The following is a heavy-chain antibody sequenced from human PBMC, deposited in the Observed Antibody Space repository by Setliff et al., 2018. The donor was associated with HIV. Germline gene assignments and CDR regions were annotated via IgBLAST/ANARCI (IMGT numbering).Heavy chain of an antibody. V-gene: IGHV1-18*01. CDR1: GYTFTSYG. J-gene: IGHJ4*02. CDR2: ISAYNGNT. CDR3: AREYHVAPAGTKLANYFDL. D-gene: IGHD3-10*02. Sequence: ASVKVSCKASGYTFTSYGMSWVRQAPGQGLEWMGWISAYNGNTHYAQKLQGRVTMTTDTSTSTAYMELRSLRSDDTAVYYCAREYHVAPAGTKLANYFDLWGQGTLVTVSS.